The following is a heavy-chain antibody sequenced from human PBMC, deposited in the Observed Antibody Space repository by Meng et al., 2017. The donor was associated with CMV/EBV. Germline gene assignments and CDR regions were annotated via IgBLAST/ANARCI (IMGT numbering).Heavy chain of an antibody. CDR2: INHSGST. J-gene: IGHJ6*02. D-gene: IGHD2-2*01. CDR1: GGSFSGYY. V-gene: IGHV4-34*01. CDR3: ARLRRGYCSSTSCPGGMVLLGGYGMDV. Sequence: SETLSLTCAVYGGSFSGYYWSWIRQPPGKGLEWMGAINHSGSTNYNQSLKSRVTISVDTSKNQFSLKLSSVAAADTTVYYCARLRRGYCSSTSCPGGMVLLGGYGMDVWGQGTTVTVSS.